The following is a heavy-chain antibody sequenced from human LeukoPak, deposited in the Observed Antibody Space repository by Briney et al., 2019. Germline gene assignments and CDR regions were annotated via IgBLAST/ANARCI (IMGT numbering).Heavy chain of an antibody. D-gene: IGHD6-19*01. CDR1: GYTFTSYG. CDR2: INAGNGNT. J-gene: IGHJ4*02. Sequence: ASVKVSCKASGYTFTSYGISWVRQAPGQGLEWMGWINAGNGNTKYSQKFQGRVTITRDTSASTAYMELSSLRSEDTAVYYCARDSSGWYGLLFDYWGQGTLVTVSS. V-gene: IGHV1-3*01. CDR3: ARDSSGWYGLLFDY.